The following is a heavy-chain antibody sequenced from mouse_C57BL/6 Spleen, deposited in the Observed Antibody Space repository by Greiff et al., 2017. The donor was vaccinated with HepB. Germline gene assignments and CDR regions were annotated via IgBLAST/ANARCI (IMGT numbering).Heavy chain of an antibody. CDR2: IHPNSGST. D-gene: IGHD2-3*01. J-gene: IGHJ1*03. V-gene: IGHV1-64*01. CDR1: GYTFTSYW. Sequence: QVQLQQPGAELVKPGASVKLSCKASGYTFTSYWMHWVKQRPGQGLEWIGMIHPNSGSTNYNEKFKSKATLTVDKSSSTAYMQLSSLTSEDSAVYYCARERDDGYSYWYFDVWGTGTTVTVSS. CDR3: ARERDDGYSYWYFDV.